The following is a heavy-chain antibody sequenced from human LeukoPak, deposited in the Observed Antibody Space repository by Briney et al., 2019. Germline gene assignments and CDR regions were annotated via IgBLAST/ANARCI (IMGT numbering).Heavy chain of an antibody. Sequence: SETLSLTCTVSGGSVSSYYWNWIRQPPGKGLEWIAYIHYSGSTNYNPSLRSRVAISVDTSKNQFSLKLSSVTAADTAVYYCARVEQQLGSYYYYYYGMDVWGQGTTVTVSS. CDR1: GGSVSSYY. V-gene: IGHV4-59*02. CDR3: ARVEQQLGSYYYYYYGMDV. J-gene: IGHJ6*02. CDR2: IHYSGST. D-gene: IGHD6-13*01.